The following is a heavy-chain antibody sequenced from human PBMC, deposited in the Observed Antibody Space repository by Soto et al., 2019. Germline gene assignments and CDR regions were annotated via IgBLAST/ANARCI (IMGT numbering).Heavy chain of an antibody. J-gene: IGHJ6*02. CDR3: ARDGPRYGDLSYYYYYGMDV. V-gene: IGHV1-18*01. D-gene: IGHD4-17*01. Sequence: GASVKVSCKASGYTFTSYGISWVRQAPGQGLEWMGWISAYNGNTNYAQKLQGRVTMTTDTSTSTAYMELRSLRSDDTAVYYCARDGPRYGDLSYYYYYGMDVWGQGTTVTVSS. CDR1: GYTFTSYG. CDR2: ISAYNGNT.